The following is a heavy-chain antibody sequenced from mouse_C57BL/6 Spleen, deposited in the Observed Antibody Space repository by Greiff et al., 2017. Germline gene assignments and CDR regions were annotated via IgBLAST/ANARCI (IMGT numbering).Heavy chain of an antibody. CDR1: GFTFSDYY. J-gene: IGHJ4*01. Sequence: EVQRVESEGGLVQPGSSMKLSCTASGFTFSDYYMAWVRQVPEKGLEWVANINYDGSSTYYLDSLKSRFIISRDNAKNILYLQMSSLKSEDTATYYCARDGYGDYYAMDYWGQGTSVTVSS. CDR2: INYDGSST. D-gene: IGHD2-2*01. CDR3: ARDGYGDYYAMDY. V-gene: IGHV5-16*01.